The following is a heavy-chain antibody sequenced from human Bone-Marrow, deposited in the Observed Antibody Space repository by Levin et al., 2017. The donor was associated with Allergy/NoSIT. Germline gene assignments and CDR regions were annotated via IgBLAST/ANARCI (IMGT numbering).Heavy chain of an antibody. CDR3: AGGPDYYYDSSGYYYVRGRFDY. V-gene: IGHV1-2*02. CDR2: INPNSGGT. Sequence: ASVKVSCKASGYTFTGYYMHWVRQAPGQGLEWMGWINPNSGGTNYAQKFQGRVTMTRDTSISTAYMELSRLRSDDTAVYYCAGGPDYYYDSSGYYYVRGRFDYWGQGTLVTVSS. J-gene: IGHJ4*02. CDR1: GYTFTGYY. D-gene: IGHD3-22*01.